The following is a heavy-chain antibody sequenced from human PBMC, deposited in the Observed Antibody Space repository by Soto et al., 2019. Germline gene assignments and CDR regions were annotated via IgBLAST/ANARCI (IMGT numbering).Heavy chain of an antibody. CDR2: INSDGSST. V-gene: IGHV3-74*01. CDR3: ARDIPTYYYGSGSYPFDY. J-gene: IGHJ4*02. CDR1: GFTFSSYW. D-gene: IGHD3-10*01. Sequence: EVQLVESGGGLVQPGGSLRLSCAASGFTFSSYWMHWVRQAPGKGLVWVSRINSDGSSTSYADSVKGRFTISRDNAKNTLYLQMNSLRAEDTAVYYCARDIPTYYYGSGSYPFDYWGQGTLVTVSS.